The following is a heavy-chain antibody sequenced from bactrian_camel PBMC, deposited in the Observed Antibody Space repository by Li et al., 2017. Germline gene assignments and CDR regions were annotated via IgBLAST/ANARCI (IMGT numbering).Heavy chain of an antibody. D-gene: IGHD2*01. CDR1: AYILEQCG. V-gene: IGHV3S60*01. CDR3: AADRTGGSCYTAQWDFGY. Sequence: HVQLVESGGGSVQAGGSLKLTCAGSAYILEQCGMGWFRQAPGKEENLVSLRRDGTTVYSDSVKGRFTISQNTAKNTLYLQMNNLEPEDTAMYYCAADRTGGSCYTAQWDFGYWGQGTQVTVS. CDR2: LRRDGTT. J-gene: IGHJ6*01.